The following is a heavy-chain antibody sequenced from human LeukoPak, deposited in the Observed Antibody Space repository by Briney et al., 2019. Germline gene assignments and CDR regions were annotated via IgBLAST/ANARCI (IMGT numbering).Heavy chain of an antibody. CDR3: ARSDGDLNYY. J-gene: IGHJ4*02. D-gene: IGHD4-17*01. CDR2: IYHSGST. CDR1: GGSISSGGYY. V-gene: IGHV4-30-2*02. Sequence: SQTLSLTCTVSGGSISSGGYYWSWIRQPPGKGLEWIGYIYHSGSTYYNPSLKSRVTISVDRSKNQFSLKLSSVTAADTAVYYCARSDGDLNYYWGQGTLVTVSS.